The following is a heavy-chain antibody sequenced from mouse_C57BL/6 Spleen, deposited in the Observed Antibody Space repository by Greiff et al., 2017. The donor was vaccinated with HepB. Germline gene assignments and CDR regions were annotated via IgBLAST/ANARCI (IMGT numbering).Heavy chain of an antibody. CDR3: ARGGDDYDSYWYFDV. CDR2: IYPGDGDT. Sequence: VQLQQSGAELVKPGASVKISCKASGYAFSSYWMNWVKQRPGKGLEWIGQIYPGDGDTNYNGKFKGKATLTADKSSSTAYMQLSSLTSEDSAVYFCARGGDDYDSYWYFDVWGTRTTVTVSS. D-gene: IGHD2-4*01. J-gene: IGHJ1*03. V-gene: IGHV1-80*01. CDR1: GYAFSSYW.